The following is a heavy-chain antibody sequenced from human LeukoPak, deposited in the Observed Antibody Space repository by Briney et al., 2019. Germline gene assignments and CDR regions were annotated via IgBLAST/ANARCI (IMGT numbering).Heavy chain of an antibody. V-gene: IGHV3-48*03. D-gene: IGHD3-10*01. Sequence: GGSLRLSCAASEFTFSSYDMNWLRQAPGKGLEWVSYISTSGNTIYYADSVKGRFTISRDNAKNSLYLQMNSLRAEDTAVYYCAKVPDYYGSGRYHWGQGTLVTVSS. CDR1: EFTFSSYD. CDR2: ISTSGNTI. CDR3: AKVPDYYGSGRYH. J-gene: IGHJ4*02.